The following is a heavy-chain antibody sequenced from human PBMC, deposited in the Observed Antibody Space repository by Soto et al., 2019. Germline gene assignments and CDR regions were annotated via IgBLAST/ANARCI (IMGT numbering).Heavy chain of an antibody. CDR1: GGSINSGGYY. J-gene: IGHJ4*02. CDR2: IYCSGRT. CDR3: ARVKEGSWYKDY. Sequence: SETLSLTCTVSGGSINSGGYYWSWIRQQPGKGLEWIGYIYCSGRTYYNPSLKSRVTISVDTSKNQFSLKVTSVTAADTAEYYCARVKEGSWYKDYWGQGTLVTVSS. V-gene: IGHV4-31*03. D-gene: IGHD6-13*01.